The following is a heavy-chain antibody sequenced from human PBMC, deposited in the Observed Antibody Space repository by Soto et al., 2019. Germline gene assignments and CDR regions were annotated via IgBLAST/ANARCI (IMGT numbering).Heavy chain of an antibody. CDR1: GGTFSSYA. D-gene: IGHD3-10*01. CDR2: IIPLFGTA. V-gene: IGHV1-69*13. Sequence: GASVKVSCKASGGTFSSYAISWVRQAPGQGLEWMGGIIPLFGTAKYAQKFQGRVTITVDESTRTGYMELSSLRSEDTAVYYCAAMGQETTFYGSGSGCDRDVWDQGTPIAVSS. CDR3: AAMGQETTFYGSGSGCDRDV. J-gene: IGHJ6*02.